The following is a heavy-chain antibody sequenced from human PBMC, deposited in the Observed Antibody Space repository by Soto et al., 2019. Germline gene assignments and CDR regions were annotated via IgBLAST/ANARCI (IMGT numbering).Heavy chain of an antibody. Sequence: EVQLLESGGGLAQPGGSLRLSCAASGFTFSSYAMSWVRQAPGKGLEWVSAISGSGGSTYYADSVKGRFTISRDNSKNTLYLQMNSLRAEDTAVYYCAKSASSGWFLPIPFDYWGQGTLVTVSS. CDR3: AKSASSGWFLPIPFDY. CDR2: ISGSGGST. D-gene: IGHD6-19*01. CDR1: GFTFSSYA. J-gene: IGHJ4*02. V-gene: IGHV3-23*01.